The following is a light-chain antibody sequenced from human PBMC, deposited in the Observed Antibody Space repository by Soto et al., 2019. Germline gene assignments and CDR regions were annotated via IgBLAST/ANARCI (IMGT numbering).Light chain of an antibody. CDR3: QQYGSSPMYT. V-gene: IGKV3-20*01. CDR1: QSVSSSY. CDR2: DAS. Sequence: EIVLTQSPCTLSLSPEERATLSCRASQSVSSSYLAWYQQKPGQAPRLLIYDASIRATGIPDMYSSSGSRTDFTLTISRLEPEDFAVYYCQQYGSSPMYTFGQGTKVDLK. J-gene: IGKJ2*01.